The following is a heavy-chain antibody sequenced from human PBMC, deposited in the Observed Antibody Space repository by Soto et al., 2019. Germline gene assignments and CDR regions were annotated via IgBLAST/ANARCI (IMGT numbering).Heavy chain of an antibody. CDR3: ARDGGRHSGGIDY. J-gene: IGHJ4*02. V-gene: IGHV1-69*01. CDR1: GGTFSSYS. CDR2: IIPIFGTA. Sequence: QVQLVQSGAEVKKPGSSVKVSCKASGGTFSSYSINWVRQAPGQGLEWMGEIIPIFGTANYAQKFQGRVTITADESTTRAYTELSSLRYEDTAVYYCARDGGRHSGGIDYWGQGTLVTVSS. D-gene: IGHD2-15*01.